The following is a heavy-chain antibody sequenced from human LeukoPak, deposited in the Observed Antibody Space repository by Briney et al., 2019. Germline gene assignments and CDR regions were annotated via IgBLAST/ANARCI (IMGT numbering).Heavy chain of an antibody. V-gene: IGHV3-66*02. Sequence: GGSLRLSCAASGFTVSSNYMSWVRKAPGKGLKGASVIYSSGRTYSADSVKGRFTISRDNSKNTLYLEMNSLRVGDTAVYYCTRGRLGVSGHVDCWGQGTLVTVSS. CDR2: IYSSGRT. D-gene: IGHD5-12*01. CDR3: TRGRLGVSGHVDC. CDR1: GFTVSSNY. J-gene: IGHJ4*02.